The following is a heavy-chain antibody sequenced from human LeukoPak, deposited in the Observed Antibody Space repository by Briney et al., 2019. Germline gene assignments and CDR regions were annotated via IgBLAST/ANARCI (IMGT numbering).Heavy chain of an antibody. CDR3: ARGGYSSSSYFYYYMDV. CDR2: ISSSSSNI. Sequence: GGSLRLSRAASGFTLSTYDMHWVRQAPGKGLEWVSYISSSSSNIYDADSMKGRFTLSRDNTKNSLYLQMNSLRDEDTAVYYCARGGYSSSSYFYYYMDVWGKGTTVTVSS. J-gene: IGHJ6*03. D-gene: IGHD6-6*01. V-gene: IGHV3-21*06. CDR1: GFTLSTYD.